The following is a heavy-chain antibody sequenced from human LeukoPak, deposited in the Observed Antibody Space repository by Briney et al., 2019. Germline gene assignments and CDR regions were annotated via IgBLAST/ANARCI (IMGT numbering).Heavy chain of an antibody. CDR2: ISSSSSTI. CDR3: AREYKIVGDY. J-gene: IGHJ4*02. V-gene: IGHV3-48*01. Sequence: GGSLRLSCAASGFTFSSYSMNWVRQAPGKGLEWVSYISSSSSTIYYADSVKGRFTISRDNAKNSLYLQMNSLRAEDTAVYYCAREYKIVGDYWGQGTLVTVSS. D-gene: IGHD3-22*01. CDR1: GFTFSSYS.